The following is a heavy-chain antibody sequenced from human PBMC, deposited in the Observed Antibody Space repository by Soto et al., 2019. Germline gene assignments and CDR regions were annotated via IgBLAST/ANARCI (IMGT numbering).Heavy chain of an antibody. J-gene: IGHJ4*02. Sequence: VASVKVSCKASGYTFTSYGISCVRQAPGQGLEWMGWISAYNGNTNYAQKLQGRVTMTTDTSTSTAYMELRSLRSDDTAVYYCARDYDYIWGSYRYIPGYWGQGTLVTVSS. CDR2: ISAYNGNT. CDR3: ARDYDYIWGSYRYIPGY. D-gene: IGHD3-16*02. V-gene: IGHV1-18*01. CDR1: GYTFTSYG.